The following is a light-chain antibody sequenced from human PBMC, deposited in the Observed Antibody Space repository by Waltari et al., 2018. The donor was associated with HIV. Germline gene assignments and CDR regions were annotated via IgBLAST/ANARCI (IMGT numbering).Light chain of an antibody. CDR3: AAWDDSLNGNV. J-gene: IGLJ1*01. Sequence: QSVVTQPPSASGTPGQRVTISCSGSSSNIGSNPVHWYQQLPGTAPKRLIYSNKQRPSGVPDRFSGSKSGTSASLAISGLQSEDEADYYCAAWDDSLNGNVFGTGTKVTVL. CDR1: SSNIGSNP. V-gene: IGLV1-44*01. CDR2: SNK.